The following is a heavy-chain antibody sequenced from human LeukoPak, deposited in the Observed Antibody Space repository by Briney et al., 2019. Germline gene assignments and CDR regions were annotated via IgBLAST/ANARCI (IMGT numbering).Heavy chain of an antibody. Sequence: ASVKVSCKASGYTFTGYYMHWVRQAPGQGLEWMGWINPNSGGTNYAQKFQGRVTMTRDTSISTAYMELSRLRSDDTAVYYCAREVAAAGTPHANYDSSGNWFDPWGQGTLVTVSS. CDR2: INPNSGGT. CDR1: GYTFTGYY. V-gene: IGHV1-2*02. D-gene: IGHD6-13*01. J-gene: IGHJ5*02. CDR3: AREVAAAGTPHANYDSSGNWFDP.